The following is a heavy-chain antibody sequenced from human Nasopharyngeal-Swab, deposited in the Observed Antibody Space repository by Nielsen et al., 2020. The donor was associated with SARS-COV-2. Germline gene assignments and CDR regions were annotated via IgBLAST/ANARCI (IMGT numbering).Heavy chain of an antibody. V-gene: IGHV4-31*03. D-gene: IGHD3-22*01. CDR2: IYYSGST. J-gene: IGHJ3*02. Sequence: SETLSLTCTVSGGSISSGGYYWSWILQHPGKGLAWIGYIYYSGSTHYNPSLKSRVTISVDTSKNQFSLKLTSVTAADAAVYYCVRRPYSFGYRDTFDIWGQGTMVTVSS. CDR1: GGSISSGGYY. CDR3: VRRPYSFGYRDTFDI.